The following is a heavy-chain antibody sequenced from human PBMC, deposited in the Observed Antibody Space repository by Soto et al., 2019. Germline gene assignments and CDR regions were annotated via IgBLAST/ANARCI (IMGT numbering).Heavy chain of an antibody. D-gene: IGHD3-3*01. CDR3: ARTYYDFWSGYLNWFDP. V-gene: IGHV1-3*01. Sequence: ASVKVSCKASGYTFTNYAMYWVRQAPGQRLEWMGWMNADNGNTKYSQKFQGRVTITRDTSASTAYMELRSLRSDDTAVYYCARTYYDFWSGYLNWFDPWGQGTLVTVSS. CDR2: MNADNGNT. J-gene: IGHJ5*02. CDR1: GYTFTNYA.